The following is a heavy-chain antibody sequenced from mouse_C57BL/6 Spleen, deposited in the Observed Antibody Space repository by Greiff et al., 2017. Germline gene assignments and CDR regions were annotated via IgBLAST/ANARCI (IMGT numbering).Heavy chain of an antibody. V-gene: IGHV6-6*01. CDR3: TRRSNYGFYYAMDY. CDR2: IGNKANNHAT. J-gene: IGHJ4*01. CDR1: GFTFSDAW. D-gene: IGHD1-2*01. Sequence: EVKLEESGGGLVQPGGSMKLSCAASGFTFSDAWMDWVRQSPEKGLEWVAEIGNKANNHATYYAESVKGRFTISRDDSKSSVYLQMSSLIAEDTGIYYCTRRSNYGFYYAMDYWGQGTSVTVSS.